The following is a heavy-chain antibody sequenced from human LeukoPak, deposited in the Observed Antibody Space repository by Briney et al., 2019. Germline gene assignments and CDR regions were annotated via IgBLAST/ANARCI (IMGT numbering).Heavy chain of an antibody. D-gene: IGHD6-13*01. Sequence: ASVKVSCKASGYTFTSYGISWVRQAPGQGLEWMGWISVYNGNTNYAQKFQGRVTMTTDTSTSTAYMELRSLRSDDTAVYYCARHPAAAGIGLGDYWGQGTLVTVSS. V-gene: IGHV1-18*01. CDR1: GYTFTSYG. CDR3: ARHPAAAGIGLGDY. J-gene: IGHJ4*02. CDR2: ISVYNGNT.